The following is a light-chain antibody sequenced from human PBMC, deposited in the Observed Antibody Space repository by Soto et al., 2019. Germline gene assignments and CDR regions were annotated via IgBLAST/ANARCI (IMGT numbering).Light chain of an antibody. J-gene: IGKJ1*01. CDR1: QSVSSN. V-gene: IGKV3-15*01. CDR2: GAS. CDR3: QQYNNWPQT. Sequence: EIVMTQSPATRSVSSGERATLSCRASQSVSSNLAWYQQKPGLAPRLLIYGASTRATGIPARFSGSGSGTEFTLTISSLQSEDFAASYCQQYNNWPQTFGQGTKV.